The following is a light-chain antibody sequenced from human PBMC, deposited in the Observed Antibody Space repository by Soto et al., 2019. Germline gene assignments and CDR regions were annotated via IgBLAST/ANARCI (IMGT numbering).Light chain of an antibody. CDR1: SSNIGSNT. V-gene: IGLV1-44*01. J-gene: IGLJ2*01. CDR3: VAWDDSLNGYVV. CDR2: SNN. Sequence: QAVVTQPPSASGTPGQRVTISCSGSSSNIGSNTVNWYQQLPGTAPKLVIYSNNQRPSGVPDRFSGSKSGTSASLAISGLQSGDEADYYCVAWDDSLNGYVVFGGGTQLTVL.